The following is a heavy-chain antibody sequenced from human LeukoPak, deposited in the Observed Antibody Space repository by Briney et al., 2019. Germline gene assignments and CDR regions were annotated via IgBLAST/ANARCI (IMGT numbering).Heavy chain of an antibody. D-gene: IGHD6-13*01. CDR1: GGSISSYY. V-gene: IGHV4-59*08. CDR3: ARQAMMGNSSSWYPYDAFDI. Sequence: SETLSLTCTVSGGSISSYYWSWIRQPPGKGLEWIGYIYYSGSTNYNPSLKSRVTISVDTSKNQFSLKLSSVTAADTAVYYCARQAMMGNSSSWYPYDAFDIWGQGTMVTVSS. J-gene: IGHJ3*02. CDR2: IYYSGST.